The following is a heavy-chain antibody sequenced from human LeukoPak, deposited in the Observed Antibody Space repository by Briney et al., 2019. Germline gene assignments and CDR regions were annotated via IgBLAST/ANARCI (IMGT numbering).Heavy chain of an antibody. V-gene: IGHV3-23*01. D-gene: IGHD1-26*01. J-gene: IGHJ6*03. CDR3: AKDARRIVGATRDRYYYYYMDV. CDR1: GITFSNYA. Sequence: GGSLRLSCAASGITFSNYAMSWVRQAPGKGLEWVSAISGSGGSTYYADSVKGRFTISRGNSKNTLYLQMNSLRAEDTAVYYCAKDARRIVGATRDRYYYYYMDVWGKGTTVTVSS. CDR2: ISGSGGST.